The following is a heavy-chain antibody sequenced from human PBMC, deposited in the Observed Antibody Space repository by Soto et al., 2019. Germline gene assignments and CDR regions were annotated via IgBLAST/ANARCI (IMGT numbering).Heavy chain of an antibody. J-gene: IGHJ6*02. D-gene: IGHD2-8*01. Sequence: QVQLVESGGGVVQPGRSLRLSCAASGFTFSSYAMHWVRQAPGKGLEWVAVISYDGSNKYYADSVKGRFTISRDNSKNTLYLQMKSLRAEDTAVYYCARDKVYCTNGVCPTYYYYYGMDVWGQGTTVTVSS. CDR1: GFTFSSYA. CDR2: ISYDGSNK. CDR3: ARDKVYCTNGVCPTYYYYYGMDV. V-gene: IGHV3-30-3*01.